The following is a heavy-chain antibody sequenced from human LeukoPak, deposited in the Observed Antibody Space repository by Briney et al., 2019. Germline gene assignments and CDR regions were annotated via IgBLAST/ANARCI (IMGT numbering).Heavy chain of an antibody. J-gene: IGHJ4*02. D-gene: IGHD1-7*01. V-gene: IGHV4-59*12. CDR2: IYHSGST. Sequence: SETLSLTCTVSGGSISSYYWSWIRQPPGKGLEWIGEIYHSGSTNYNPSLKSRVTISVDKSKNQFSLKLSSVTAADTAVYYCARGTGTFDYWGQGTLVTVSS. CDR1: GGSISSYY. CDR3: ARGTGTFDY.